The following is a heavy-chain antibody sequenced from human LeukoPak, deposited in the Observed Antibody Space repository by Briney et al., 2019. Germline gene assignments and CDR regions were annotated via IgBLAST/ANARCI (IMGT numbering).Heavy chain of an antibody. Sequence: GGSLRLSCAASGFTFSNYYISWIRLAPGKGLEWVSYISSSAITMYYADSVKGRFTISRDNAKNSLYLQMNSLRAEDTAVYYCARANNWNYPYYFDYWGQGTLVTVSS. CDR1: GFTFSNYY. J-gene: IGHJ4*02. CDR3: ARANNWNYPYYFDY. V-gene: IGHV3-11*01. D-gene: IGHD1-7*01. CDR2: ISSSAITM.